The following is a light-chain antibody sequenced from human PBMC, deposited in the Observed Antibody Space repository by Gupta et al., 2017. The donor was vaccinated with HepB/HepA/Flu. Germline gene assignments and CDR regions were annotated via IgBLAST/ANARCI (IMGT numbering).Light chain of an antibody. CDR1: SSNIGSHN. V-gene: IGLV1-44*01. J-gene: IGLJ3*02. CDR3: AAGDDNSNGWV. Sequence: QSELTQPPSVSGPPGQEVAISCSVSSSNIGSHNVNWYQPLSGTAPKLLIYYNVQRPSGVPARFSGSKSATSASLAIRGLQAEDEADYFWAAGDDNSNGWVFGGGTKGTVL. CDR2: YNV.